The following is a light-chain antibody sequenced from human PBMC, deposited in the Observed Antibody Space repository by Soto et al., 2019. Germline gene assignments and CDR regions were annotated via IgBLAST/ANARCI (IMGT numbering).Light chain of an antibody. V-gene: IGLV2-23*01. CDR1: SSDIGRYNL. J-gene: IGLJ2*01. CDR2: EDI. Sequence: QSALTQPASVSGSPGQSITISCTGTSSDIGRYNLVSWYQQHPGKAPKLIIYEDIERPSGVSDRFSGSKSDNTASLTISGLQTEDEADYYCCSYAGGASVVFGGGTKVTVL. CDR3: CSYAGGASVV.